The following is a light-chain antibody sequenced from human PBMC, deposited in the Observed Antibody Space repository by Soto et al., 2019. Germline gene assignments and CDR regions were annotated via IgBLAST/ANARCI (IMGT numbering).Light chain of an antibody. CDR2: DVS. J-gene: IGLJ2*01. Sequence: QSALTQPASVSGPPGQAITISCTGTSRDVGAYNYVSWYQQHPGKAPKLMIYDVSNRPSGVSNRFSGSKSGNTASLTISGLQAEDEADYYCSSYTNSRTLVFGGGTKVTV. CDR3: SSYTNSRTLV. V-gene: IGLV2-14*01. CDR1: SRDVGAYNY.